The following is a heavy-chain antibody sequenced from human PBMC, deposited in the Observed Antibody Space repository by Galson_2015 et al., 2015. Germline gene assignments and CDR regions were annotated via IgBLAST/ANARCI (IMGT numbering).Heavy chain of an antibody. Sequence: SLRLSCAASGFTFSSYEMNWVRQAPGKGLEWVSYVSSSGSTIYYADSVRGRFTISRDNAKNSLYLHMNSLRAEDTAVYYCEGPYGDPSFEIWGQGTMVTVSS. J-gene: IGHJ3*02. CDR3: EGPYGDPSFEI. CDR1: GFTFSSYE. D-gene: IGHD4-17*01. CDR2: VSSSGSTI. V-gene: IGHV3-48*03.